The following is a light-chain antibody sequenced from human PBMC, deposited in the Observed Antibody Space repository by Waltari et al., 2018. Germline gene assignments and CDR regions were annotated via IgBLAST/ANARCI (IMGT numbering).Light chain of an antibody. J-gene: IGKJ4*01. CDR1: QSINIW. CDR3: QHYNTYPLT. Sequence: DIQMTQSPSTLSASVGDRVTITCRASQSINIWLAWYQQKPGQAPKFLIYKASNLQSGVPSRFSGSGSGTEFTLTISSLQPDDFATYYCQHYNTYPLTFGGGTKVEIK. CDR2: KAS. V-gene: IGKV1-5*03.